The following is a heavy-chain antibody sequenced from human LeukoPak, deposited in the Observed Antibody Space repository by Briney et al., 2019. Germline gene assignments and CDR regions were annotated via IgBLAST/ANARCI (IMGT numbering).Heavy chain of an antibody. CDR2: INHSGST. D-gene: IGHD3-10*01. CDR1: GGSFSGYY. V-gene: IGHV4-34*01. Sequence: PSETLSLTCAVYGGSFSGYYWSWIRQPPGKGLEWIGEINHSGSTNYNPSLKSRVTISVDTSKNQFSLKLSSVTAADTAVYYCARGHYYGSGRRGAFDIWGQGTMVTVSS. J-gene: IGHJ3*02. CDR3: ARGHYYGSGRRGAFDI.